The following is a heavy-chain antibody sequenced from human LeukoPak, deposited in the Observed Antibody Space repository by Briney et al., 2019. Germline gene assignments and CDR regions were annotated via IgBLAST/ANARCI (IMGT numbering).Heavy chain of an antibody. CDR2: ISSSSSTI. CDR3: ARVLRYSGYDSWFDP. D-gene: IGHD5-12*01. CDR1: GFTFSSYS. J-gene: IGHJ5*02. Sequence: GGSLRLSCAASGFTFSSYSMNWVRQAPGKGLEWVSYISSSSSTIYYADSVKGRFTISRDNAKNSLYLQMNSLRAEDTAVYYCARVLRYSGYDSWFDPWGQGTLVTVSS. V-gene: IGHV3-48*04.